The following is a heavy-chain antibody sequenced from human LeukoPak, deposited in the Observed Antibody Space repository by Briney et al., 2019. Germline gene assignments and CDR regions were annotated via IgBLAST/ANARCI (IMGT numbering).Heavy chain of an antibody. D-gene: IGHD6-19*01. CDR1: GASISTDPYY. CDR3: ARELAVARGNAFDI. V-gene: IGHV4-30-4*02. J-gene: IGHJ3*02. CDR2: IYYIGGT. Sequence: SETLSLTCSVSGASISTDPYYWSWIRQLPGMGLEWIGYIYYIGGTDYNPSLKSRAAISVDTSKNQFYLELSSVTAADTAFYYCARELAVARGNAFDIWGQGTMVTVSS.